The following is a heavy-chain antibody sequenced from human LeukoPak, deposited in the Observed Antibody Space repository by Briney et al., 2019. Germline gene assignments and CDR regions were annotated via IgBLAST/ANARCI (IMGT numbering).Heavy chain of an antibody. Sequence: SETLSLTCAVYGGSFSGYYWSWIRQPPGKGLEWIGEINHSGSTNYNPSLKSRVTISVDTSKNQFSLKLSSVTAADTAVYYCARGSAAGNMRGQSGDYWGQGTLVTVSS. CDR1: GGSFSGYY. CDR2: INHSGST. CDR3: ARGSAAGNMRGQSGDY. D-gene: IGHD6-13*01. J-gene: IGHJ4*02. V-gene: IGHV4-34*01.